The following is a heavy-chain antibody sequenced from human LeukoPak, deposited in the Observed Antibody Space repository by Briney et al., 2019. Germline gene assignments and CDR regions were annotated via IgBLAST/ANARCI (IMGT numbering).Heavy chain of an antibody. D-gene: IGHD6-19*01. J-gene: IGHJ4*02. Sequence: GASVKVSCKASGYTFTDYYMHWVRQAPGKGLEWMGRVDPEDGDSVFADKFQARVTITADMSTDTAYMDLSSLRSDDTAVYYCARERYSSGWYEAQSFDYWGQGTLVTVSS. V-gene: IGHV1-69-2*01. CDR3: ARERYSSGWYEAQSFDY. CDR1: GYTFTDYY. CDR2: VDPEDGDS.